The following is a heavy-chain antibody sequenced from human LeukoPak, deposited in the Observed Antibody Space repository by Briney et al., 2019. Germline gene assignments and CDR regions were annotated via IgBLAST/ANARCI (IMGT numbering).Heavy chain of an antibody. J-gene: IGHJ4*02. Sequence: PGGSLRLSCAASGFTFSNFGMHWVRQAPGKGLEWVAVISYDGSNKYYADSVKGRFTISRDNSKNTLYLQMNSLRAEDTAVYYCARDLDYGRGFDYWGQGTLVTVSS. CDR1: GFTFSNFG. V-gene: IGHV3-30*03. D-gene: IGHD4-17*01. CDR3: ARDLDYGRGFDY. CDR2: ISYDGSNK.